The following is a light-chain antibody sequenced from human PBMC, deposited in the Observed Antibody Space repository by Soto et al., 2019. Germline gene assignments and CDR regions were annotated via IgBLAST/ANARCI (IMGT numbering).Light chain of an antibody. V-gene: IGLV1-44*01. CDR1: SSNIGSNY. Sequence: QSVLTQPPSASGTPGQRVTISCSGGSSNIGSNYVNWYQHLPGTAPKLLIYSDDQRPSGVPDRFSGSKSGTSASLAISGLQSEDEADYFCAAWNDNPNGPGYVFGTGTKVTVL. CDR3: AAWNDNPNGPGYV. CDR2: SDD. J-gene: IGLJ1*01.